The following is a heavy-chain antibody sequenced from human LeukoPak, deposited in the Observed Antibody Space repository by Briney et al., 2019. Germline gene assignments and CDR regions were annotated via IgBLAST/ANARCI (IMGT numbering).Heavy chain of an antibody. V-gene: IGHV3-11*01. Sequence: PGGSLRLSCVASGFTFSDYYLTWIRQAPGKGLEWVSYISRDATIIYYSDSVKGRFAISRDNAKNSVYLQMNSLRVEDTAIYYCARDQYSCVWGDWGQGTLVTVST. D-gene: IGHD3-10*02. CDR2: ISRDATII. J-gene: IGHJ4*02. CDR3: ARDQYSCVWGD. CDR1: GFTFSDYY.